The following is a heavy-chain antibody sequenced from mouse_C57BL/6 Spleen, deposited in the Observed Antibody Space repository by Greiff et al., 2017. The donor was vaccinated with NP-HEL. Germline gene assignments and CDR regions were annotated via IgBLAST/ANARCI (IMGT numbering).Heavy chain of an antibody. CDR1: GYSITSGYY. CDR2: ISYDGSN. CDR3: ARDDGVGDY. V-gene: IGHV3-6*01. D-gene: IGHD2-3*01. Sequence: EVQLQESGPGLVKPSQSLSLTCSVTGYSITSGYYWNWIRQFPGNKLEWMGYISYDGSNNYNPSLKNRISITRDTSKNQFFLKLNSVTTEDTATYYCARDDGVGDYWGQGTTLTVSS. J-gene: IGHJ2*01.